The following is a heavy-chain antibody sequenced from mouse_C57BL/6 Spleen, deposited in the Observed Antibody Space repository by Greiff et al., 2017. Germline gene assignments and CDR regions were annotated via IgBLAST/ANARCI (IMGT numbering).Heavy chain of an antibody. D-gene: IGHD2-1*01. J-gene: IGHJ1*03. V-gene: IGHV1-82*01. CDR1: GYAFSSSW. CDR3: ARVYGNYVGWYFDV. CDR2: IYPGDGDT. Sequence: QVQLQQSGPELVKPGASVKISCKASGYAFSSSWMNWVKQRPGKGLEWIGRIYPGDGDTNYNGKFKGKATLTADKSSSTAYMQLSSLTSEDSAVYFCARVYGNYVGWYFDVWGTGTTVTVSS.